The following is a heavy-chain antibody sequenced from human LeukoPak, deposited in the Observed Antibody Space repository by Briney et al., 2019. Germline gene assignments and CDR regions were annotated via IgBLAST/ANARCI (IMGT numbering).Heavy chain of an antibody. V-gene: IGHV1-8*01. J-gene: IGHJ6*02. CDR1: AYTFTSYD. Sequence: ASVKVSCKASAYTFTSYDISWVRQATGQGLEWMGWMNPNSGNTGYAQKFHGRVTMTRNTSISTAYMGLSSLRSEDTAVYYCARGSSSSWYRHYYYGMDVWGQGTTVTVSS. D-gene: IGHD6-13*01. CDR3: ARGSSSSWYRHYYYGMDV. CDR2: MNPNSGNT.